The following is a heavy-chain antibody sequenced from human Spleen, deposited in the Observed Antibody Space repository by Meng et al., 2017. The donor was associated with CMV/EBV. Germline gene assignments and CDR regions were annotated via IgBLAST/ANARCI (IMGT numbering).Heavy chain of an antibody. CDR2: IIPIFGTA. CDR1: GYTFTGYY. CDR3: ARKRNFGVVSYYYYGMDA. J-gene: IGHJ6*02. Sequence: SVKVSCKASGYTFTGYYMHWVRQAPGQGLEWMGWIIPIFGTANYAQKFQGRVTITTDESTSTAYMELSSLRSEDTAVYYCARKRNFGVVSYYYYGMDAWGQGTTVTVSS. V-gene: IGHV1-69*05. D-gene: IGHD3-3*01.